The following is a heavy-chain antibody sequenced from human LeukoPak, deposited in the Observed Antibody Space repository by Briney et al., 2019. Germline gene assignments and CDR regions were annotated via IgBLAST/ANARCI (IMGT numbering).Heavy chain of an antibody. Sequence: GGSLRLSCAASGFTFSSYAMSWVRQAPGKGLEWVSAISGSSSSTIYYADSVKGRFTISRDNSKNTLYLQMNSLRAEDTAVYYCAREIDSSPESRYYYYYYGMDVWGQGTTVTVSS. CDR3: AREIDSSPESRYYYYYYGMDV. D-gene: IGHD1-14*01. J-gene: IGHJ6*02. V-gene: IGHV3-23*01. CDR1: GFTFSSYA. CDR2: ISGSSSSTI.